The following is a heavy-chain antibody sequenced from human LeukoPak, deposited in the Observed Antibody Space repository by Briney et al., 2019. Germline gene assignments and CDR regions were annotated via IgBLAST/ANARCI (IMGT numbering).Heavy chain of an antibody. V-gene: IGHV1-3*01. CDR2: INAGNGNT. J-gene: IGHJ4*02. Sequence: ASVKVSCKASGYTLTSYAMHWVRQAPGQRLEWMGWINAGNGNTKYSQKFQGRVTITRDTSASTAYMELSSLRSEDTAVYYCARDTTSYSSGWYYWGQGTLVTVSS. CDR3: ARDTTSYSSGWYY. D-gene: IGHD6-19*01. CDR1: GYTLTSYA.